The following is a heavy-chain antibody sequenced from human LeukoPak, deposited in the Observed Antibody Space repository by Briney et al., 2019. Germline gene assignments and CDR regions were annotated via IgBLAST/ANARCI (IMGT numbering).Heavy chain of an antibody. CDR2: IFPRDSDT. V-gene: IGHV5-51*01. CDR1: GHSVTNYW. Sequence: GESLKISCKGSGHSVTNYWIGWVRQMPGKGLEWTGIIFPRDSDTRYSPSFQGQVTISADKSISTVYLQWSSLKASDTAMYYCARTSGSGWYDSYDNWGQGTLVTVSS. D-gene: IGHD6-19*01. CDR3: ARTSGSGWYDSYDN. J-gene: IGHJ4*02.